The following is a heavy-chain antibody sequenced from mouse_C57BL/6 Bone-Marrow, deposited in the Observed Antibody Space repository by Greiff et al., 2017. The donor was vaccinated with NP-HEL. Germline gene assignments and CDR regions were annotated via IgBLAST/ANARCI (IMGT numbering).Heavy chain of an antibody. J-gene: IGHJ2*01. V-gene: IGHV7-1*01. D-gene: IGHD5-5*01. CDR1: GFTFSDFY. CDR3: ARDAWDYRYFDY. Sequence: EVMLVESGGGLVQSGRSLRLSCATSGFTFSDFYMEWVRQAPGKGLEWIAASRNKANDYTTEYSASVKGRFIVSRDTSQSILYLQMNALRAEDTAIYYCARDAWDYRYFDYWGQGTTLTVSS. CDR2: SRNKANDYTT.